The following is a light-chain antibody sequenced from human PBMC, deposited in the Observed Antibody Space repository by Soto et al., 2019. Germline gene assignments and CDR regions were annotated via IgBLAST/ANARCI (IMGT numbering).Light chain of an antibody. CDR2: WAS. V-gene: IGKV4-1*01. J-gene: IGKJ1*01. CDR3: QQYYGTRGA. CDR1: QRVLYSSNNKNY. Sequence: DIVMTQSPDSLAVSLGERATINCKSSQRVLYSSNNKNYLAWYQHKPGQPPKLLIYWASTREAGVPDRFSGSGSGTDFTLTIISLQAEDVAVYYCQQYYGTRGAFGHGTKVEIK.